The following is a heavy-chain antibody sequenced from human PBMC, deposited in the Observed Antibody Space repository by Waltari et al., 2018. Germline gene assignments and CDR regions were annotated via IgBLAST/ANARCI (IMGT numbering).Heavy chain of an antibody. Sequence: DVQLVESGGGLVKPGGSLRLSCAASGFTFSSSDMNAVRQAPGKGLALASSISGGRSSYIFYADSVKGRFTTSRDNAKNSLFLQMNSLSAEDTAVYYCTRDLYGSGGDYFDPWGQGTLVTVSS. J-gene: IGHJ4*02. CDR2: ISGGRSSYI. CDR1: GFTFSSSD. CDR3: TRDLYGSGGDYFDP. D-gene: IGHD6-19*01. V-gene: IGHV3-21*01.